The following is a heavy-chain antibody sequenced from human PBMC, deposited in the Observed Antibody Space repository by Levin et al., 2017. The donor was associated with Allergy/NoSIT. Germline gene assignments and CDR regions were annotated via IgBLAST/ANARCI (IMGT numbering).Heavy chain of an antibody. D-gene: IGHD3-10*01. V-gene: IGHV3-48*03. CDR3: AKIVGAGGYFSPPTDH. CDR2: ISTSGSTI. Sequence: RPGGSLRLSCVASGFTFSSYEMNWVRQAPGKGLEWVSYISTSGSTIYYADSVKGRFTISRDNAKNSLYLQMRSLRAEDTAVYYCAKIVGAGGYFSPPTDHWGQGTLVTVSS. J-gene: IGHJ4*02. CDR1: GFTFSSYE.